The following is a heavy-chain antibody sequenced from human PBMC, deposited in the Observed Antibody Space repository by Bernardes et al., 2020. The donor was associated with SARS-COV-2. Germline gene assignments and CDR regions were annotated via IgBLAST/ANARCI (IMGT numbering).Heavy chain of an antibody. CDR2: INSDGRTT. V-gene: IGHV3-74*01. J-gene: IGHJ4*02. CDR1: GFTFTSYW. Sequence: GGSLRLSCAASGFTFTSYWMFWVRQAPGKGLVWVSRINSDGRTTSYADSVQGRFTISSDNAKNTLYLQMNSLRAEDTAMYYCTRGKYNTRNLDSWGQGTLVTVS. D-gene: IGHD1-20*01. CDR3: TRGKYNTRNLDS.